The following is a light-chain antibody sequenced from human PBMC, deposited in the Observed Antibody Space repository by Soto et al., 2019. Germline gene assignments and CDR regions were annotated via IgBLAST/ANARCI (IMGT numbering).Light chain of an antibody. CDR3: QRYNNWPLT. CDR2: GAS. J-gene: IGKJ4*01. Sequence: EIVMTQSPATLSVSPGERATLSCRASQSVSSNLAWYQQKPGQAPRLLIYGASSRATGIPDRFSGSGSGTEFTLTSNSLQSEDFAVYYCQRYNNWPLTFGGGTKVDIK. CDR1: QSVSSN. V-gene: IGKV3D-15*01.